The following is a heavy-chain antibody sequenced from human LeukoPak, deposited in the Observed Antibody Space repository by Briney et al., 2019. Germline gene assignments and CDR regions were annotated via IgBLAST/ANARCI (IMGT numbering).Heavy chain of an antibody. Sequence: EASVKVSCKASGGTFSSYAISWVRQAPGQGLEWMGGIIPIFGTANYAQKFQGRVTITADESTSTAYMELSSLRSEDTAVYYCARDGLEGIAAAGGGHYWGQGTLVTVSS. V-gene: IGHV1-69*13. J-gene: IGHJ4*02. CDR1: GGTFSSYA. CDR2: IIPIFGTA. CDR3: ARDGLEGIAAAGGGHY. D-gene: IGHD6-13*01.